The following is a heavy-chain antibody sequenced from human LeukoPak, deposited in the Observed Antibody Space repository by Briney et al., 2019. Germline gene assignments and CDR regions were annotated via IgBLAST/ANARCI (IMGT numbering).Heavy chain of an antibody. V-gene: IGHV3-23*01. Sequence: GGSLRLSCAASGFTFSIYAMSWVRQAPGKGLEWVSGISGSGGNTYYADSVKGRFTISRDNSKNTLSLQMNSLRAEDTAVYYCAKDLGFSYYYGPGSFDYWGQGTLVTVSS. CDR1: GFTFSIYA. D-gene: IGHD3-10*01. CDR2: ISGSGGNT. J-gene: IGHJ4*02. CDR3: AKDLGFSYYYGPGSFDY.